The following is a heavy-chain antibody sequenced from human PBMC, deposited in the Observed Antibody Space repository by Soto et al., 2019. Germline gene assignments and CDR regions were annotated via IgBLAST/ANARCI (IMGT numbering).Heavy chain of an antibody. CDR1: GFTFSSYA. D-gene: IGHD3-22*01. Sequence: GGSLRLSCAASGFTFSSYAMHWVRQSPGKGLEWVAVISYDGSNKYYADSVKGRFTISRDNSKNTLYLQMNSLRAEDTAVYYCARDQVDSSGYSPARIDYWGQGTLVTVSS. J-gene: IGHJ4*02. V-gene: IGHV3-30-3*01. CDR2: ISYDGSNK. CDR3: ARDQVDSSGYSPARIDY.